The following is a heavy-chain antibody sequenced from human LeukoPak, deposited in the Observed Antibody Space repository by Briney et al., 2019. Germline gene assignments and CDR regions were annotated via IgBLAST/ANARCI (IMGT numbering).Heavy chain of an antibody. J-gene: IGHJ3*02. D-gene: IGHD3-22*01. CDR1: GFTFSSYW. CDR3: ARPVRVVVITGVMILGAFDI. V-gene: IGHV3-7*01. Sequence: GGSLRLSCAASGFTFSSYWMSWVRQAPGKGLEWVANIKQDGSEKYYVDSVKGRFTISRDNAKNSLYLQMNSLRAEDTAVYYCARPVRVVVITGVMILGAFDIWGQGTMVTVSS. CDR2: IKQDGSEK.